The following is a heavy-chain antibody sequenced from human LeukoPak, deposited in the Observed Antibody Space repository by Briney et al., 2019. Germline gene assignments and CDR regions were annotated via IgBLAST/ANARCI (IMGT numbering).Heavy chain of an antibody. CDR1: GLTFSSYD. D-gene: IGHD5-18*01. CDR2: IGVSGDT. V-gene: IGHV3-13*01. J-gene: IGHJ4*02. Sequence: GGSLRLSCAASGLTFSSYDMHWVRQATGKGLEWVSTIGVSGDTYYPGSVKGRFTISRENAKNSLYLQMNSLRAEDTAVYYCAREDTAMAIDYWGQGTLVTVSS. CDR3: AREDTAMAIDY.